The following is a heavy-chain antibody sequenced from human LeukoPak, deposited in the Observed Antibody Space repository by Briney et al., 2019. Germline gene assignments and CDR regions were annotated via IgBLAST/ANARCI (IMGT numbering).Heavy chain of an antibody. CDR3: ARGPPQTYFHGNGYYYFDY. J-gene: IGHJ4*02. CDR2: ITHSGST. V-gene: IGHV4-34*01. Sequence: KPGGSLRLSCAASGFTFSSYSMNWVRQPPGKGLEWIGEITHSGSTNYNPSLKSRVIISTDTSNNQFSLKLSSVTAADTAVYYCARGPPQTYFHGNGYYYFDYWGQGTLVTVSS. CDR1: GFTFSSYS. D-gene: IGHD3-22*01.